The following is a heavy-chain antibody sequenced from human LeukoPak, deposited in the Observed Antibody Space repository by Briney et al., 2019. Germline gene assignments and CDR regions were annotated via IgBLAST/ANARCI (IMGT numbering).Heavy chain of an antibody. CDR2: TRNKANSYST. CDR1: GFTLSDHY. V-gene: IGHV3-72*01. D-gene: IGHD5-24*01. CDR3: VRGLNSFDL. J-gene: IGHJ3*01. Sequence: PGGSLRLSCAASGFTLSDHYMDWVRQAPGKGLEGVGRTRNKANSYSTVYAVSVKGRFTISRDESKNSLYLQMNSLIVEDTAVYYCVRGLNSFDLWGQGTMVTVSS.